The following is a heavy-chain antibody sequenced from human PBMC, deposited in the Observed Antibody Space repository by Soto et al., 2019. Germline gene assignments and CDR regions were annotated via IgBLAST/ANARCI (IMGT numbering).Heavy chain of an antibody. V-gene: IGHV4-34*01. D-gene: IGHD5-18*01. CDR1: GGSFSGYY. Sequence: SETLSLTCAVYGGSFSGYYWSWIRQPPGKGLEWIGEINHSGSTNYNPSLKSRVTISVDTSKNQFSLKLSSVTAADTAVYYCARYVDTAMVKGYYFDYWGQGTQVTVSS. CDR3: ARYVDTAMVKGYYFDY. CDR2: INHSGST. J-gene: IGHJ4*02.